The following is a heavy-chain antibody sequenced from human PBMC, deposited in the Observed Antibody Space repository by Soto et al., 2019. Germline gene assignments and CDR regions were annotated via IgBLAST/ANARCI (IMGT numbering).Heavy chain of an antibody. Sequence: QVQLVQSGAEVKKPGSSVKVSCKASGGTFSSYTISWVRQAPGQGLEWMGRIIPILGIANYAQKFQGRVTITADKSTSTAYMELSSLRSEDTAVYSCATHATVTTRIYYCYYYMDVWGKGTTVTVSS. D-gene: IGHD4-4*01. V-gene: IGHV1-69*02. CDR2: IIPILGIA. J-gene: IGHJ6*03. CDR3: ATHATVTTRIYYCYYYMDV. CDR1: GGTFSSYT.